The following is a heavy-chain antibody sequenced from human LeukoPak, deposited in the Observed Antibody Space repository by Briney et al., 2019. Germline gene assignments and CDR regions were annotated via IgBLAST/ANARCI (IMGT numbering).Heavy chain of an antibody. J-gene: IGHJ4*02. Sequence: GGSLRLSCAVSGFTFSGYVMNWVRQALGKGLEWVSAISGSGGSTNYADSVKGRFTISRDNSKNTLFLQMNSLRAEDTAVYYCAKESSSGWYDWGQGTLVTVSS. CDR1: GFTFSGYV. D-gene: IGHD6-19*01. CDR2: ISGSGGST. V-gene: IGHV3-23*01. CDR3: AKESSSGWYD.